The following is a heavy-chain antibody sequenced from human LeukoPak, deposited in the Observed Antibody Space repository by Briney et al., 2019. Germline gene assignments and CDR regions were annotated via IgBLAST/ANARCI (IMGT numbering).Heavy chain of an antibody. CDR1: GGSISSSSYY. CDR2: IYYSGST. J-gene: IGHJ4*02. D-gene: IGHD5-18*01. CDR3: ARGTGYSYDDY. Sequence: SETLSLTCTVSGGSISSSSYYWGWIRQPPGKGLEWIGSIYYSGSTYYNPSLKSRVTISVDTSKNQFSLKLSSVTAADTAVYYCARGTGYSYDDYWGQGTLVTVSS. V-gene: IGHV4-39*01.